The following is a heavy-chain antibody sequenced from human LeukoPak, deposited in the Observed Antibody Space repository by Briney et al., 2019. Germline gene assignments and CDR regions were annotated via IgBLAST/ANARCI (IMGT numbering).Heavy chain of an antibody. D-gene: IGHD3-10*01. CDR3: ARPTPTTYYYGSGGAFDI. CDR1: GGSISSYY. Sequence: PSETLSLTCTVSGGSISSYYWSWIRQPPGKGLEWIGYIYYSGSTNYNPSLKSRVTISVDTSKNQFSLKLSSVTAADTAVYYCARPTPTTYYYGSGGAFDIWGQGTMVTVSS. J-gene: IGHJ3*02. CDR2: IYYSGST. V-gene: IGHV4-59*01.